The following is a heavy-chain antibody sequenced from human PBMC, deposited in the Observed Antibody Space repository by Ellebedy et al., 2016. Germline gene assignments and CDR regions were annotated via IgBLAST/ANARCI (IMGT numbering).Heavy chain of an antibody. CDR2: IHSGGSA. D-gene: IGHD1-20*01. V-gene: IGHV3-66*01. CDR3: ASYDWNRIDY. Sequence: GESLKISCAASEFSVRTYYMTWVRQAPGKGLEWVSVIHSGGSAYYADSVRGRFTISRDNSKNTLYLQMNSLRAEDTAVYYCASYDWNRIDYWGRGTLVTVSS. CDR1: EFSVRTYY. J-gene: IGHJ4*02.